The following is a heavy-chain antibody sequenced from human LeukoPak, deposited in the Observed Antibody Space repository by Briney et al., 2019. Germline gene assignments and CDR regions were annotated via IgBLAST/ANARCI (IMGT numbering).Heavy chain of an antibody. J-gene: IGHJ4*02. CDR2: FSPDGI. Sequence: GGSLRLSCAASGFTFSTFAMTWVRQAPGKGLEWVSTFSPDGIHYADSVKGRFAISRDDSMNTLFLQMNSLRAEDTAIYYCAKDYARGGCSLAHCNPIDSWGQGTLVTVSS. D-gene: IGHD2-15*01. CDR3: AKDYARGGCSLAHCNPIDS. V-gene: IGHV3-23*01. CDR1: GFTFSTFA.